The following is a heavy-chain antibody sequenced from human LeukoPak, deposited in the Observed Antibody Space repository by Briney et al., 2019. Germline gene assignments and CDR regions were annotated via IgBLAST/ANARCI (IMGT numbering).Heavy chain of an antibody. CDR2: IYHSGST. J-gene: IGHJ4*02. CDR1: GDSMSSGYW. CDR3: ASLYSDFDY. Sequence: PSGTLSLTCAVSGDSMSSGYWWSWVRRPPGKGLEWIGEIYHSGSTNYNPSLKSRVIISVDKSKNQFSLRLSSVTAADTAVYYCASLYSDFDYWGQGTLVTVFS. D-gene: IGHD2-21*01. V-gene: IGHV4-4*02.